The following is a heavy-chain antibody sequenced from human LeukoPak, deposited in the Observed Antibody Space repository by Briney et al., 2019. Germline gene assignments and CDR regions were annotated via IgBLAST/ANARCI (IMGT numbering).Heavy chain of an antibody. CDR1: GFTFSSYS. CDR3: AREMVRGVIIDY. J-gene: IGHJ4*02. Sequence: GGSLRLSCAASGFTFSSYSMNWVRQAPGKGLGWVSSISSSSSYIYYADSVKGRFTISRDNAKNSLYLQMNSLRAEDTAVYYCAREMVRGVIIDYWGQGTLVTVSS. D-gene: IGHD3-10*01. V-gene: IGHV3-21*01. CDR2: ISSSSSYI.